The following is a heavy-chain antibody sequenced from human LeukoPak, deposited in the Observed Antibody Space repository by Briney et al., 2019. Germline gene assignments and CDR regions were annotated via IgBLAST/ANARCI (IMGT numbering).Heavy chain of an antibody. V-gene: IGHV1-69*13. Sequence: SVKVSCKASGGTFTSYAISWVRQAPGQGLEWMGGIITIFGTANYAQKLQGRVTITADESTSTDYMELSSLRSEDTAVYYCAKDITMVRGVPRYYYYYGMDVWGQGTTVTVSS. J-gene: IGHJ6*02. CDR2: IITIFGTA. CDR3: AKDITMVRGVPRYYYYYGMDV. D-gene: IGHD3-10*01. CDR1: GGTFTSYA.